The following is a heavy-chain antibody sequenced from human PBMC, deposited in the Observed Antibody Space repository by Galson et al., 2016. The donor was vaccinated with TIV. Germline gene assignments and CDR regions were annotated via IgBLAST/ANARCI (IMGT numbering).Heavy chain of an antibody. CDR3: ARGGWSGDPGDYYYYYMDV. J-gene: IGHJ6*03. V-gene: IGHV1-69*13. Sequence: SVKVSCKASGGSFTSYAISWVRQAPGQGLEWMGAIVPMFGISTYAQKFQGRVTITADESTSTAYMEPSSLRSQDTAVYYCARGGWSGDPGDYYYYYMDVWGKGTTVTVSS. CDR1: GGSFTSYA. CDR2: IVPMFGIS. D-gene: IGHD4-17*01.